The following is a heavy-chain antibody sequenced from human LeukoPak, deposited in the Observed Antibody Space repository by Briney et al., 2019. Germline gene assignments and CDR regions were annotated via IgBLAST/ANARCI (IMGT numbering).Heavy chain of an antibody. J-gene: IGHJ6*03. CDR2: IRYDGSNK. V-gene: IGHV3-30*02. Sequence: GGSLRLSCAASGFTFSSYGMHWVRQAPGKGLEWVAFIRYDGSNKYYADSVKGRFTISRDNSKNTLYLQMNSLRAEDTAVYYCAKVSFSSSWYSYYYYYMAVWGKGTTVTISS. CDR1: GFTFSSYG. D-gene: IGHD6-13*01. CDR3: AKVSFSSSWYSYYYYYMAV.